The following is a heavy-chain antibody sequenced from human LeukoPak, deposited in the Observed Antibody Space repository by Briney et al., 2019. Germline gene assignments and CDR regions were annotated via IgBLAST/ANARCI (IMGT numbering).Heavy chain of an antibody. J-gene: IGHJ4*02. CDR1: GGSISSGGYY. V-gene: IGHV4-31*03. D-gene: IGHD3-10*01. CDR2: IYYSGST. Sequence: PSETLSLTCTVSGGSISSGGYYWSWIRQHPGKGLEWIGYIYYSGSTYYNPSLKSRVTISVDTSKNQFSLKLSSVTAADTAVYHCARGRSGGSGSYYTYYFDYWGQGTLVTVSS. CDR3: ARGRSGGSGSYYTYYFDY.